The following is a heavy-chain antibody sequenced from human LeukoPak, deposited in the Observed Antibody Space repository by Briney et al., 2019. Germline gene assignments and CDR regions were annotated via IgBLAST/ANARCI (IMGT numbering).Heavy chain of an antibody. Sequence: SETLSLTCAVSGGSISSGNWWSWVRQPPGRGLEWIGEFYDGWSTNYNPSLKSRVTISVDKSNNQFYLKLNSVTAADTAVYYCARHQVGANTFDYWGQGTLVTVSS. CDR1: GGSISSGNW. J-gene: IGHJ4*02. CDR2: FYDGWST. D-gene: IGHD1-26*01. CDR3: ARHQVGANTFDY. V-gene: IGHV4-4*02.